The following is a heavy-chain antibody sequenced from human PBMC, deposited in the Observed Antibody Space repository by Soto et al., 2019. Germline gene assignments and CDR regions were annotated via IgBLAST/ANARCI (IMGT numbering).Heavy chain of an antibody. D-gene: IGHD3-3*01. J-gene: IGHJ5*02. CDR3: ANDPTSWRAIPFFGT. Sequence: EVQLVESGGGLVQPGTSLRLSCAASGFTFDDFDMHWVRQAPGKGLEGGSSINWNSDTRGYADSVKGRFTISRDNAKNSLYLQMSTLRAEDTALYYCANDPTSWRAIPFFGTWGQGTLVTVSS. CDR1: GFTFDDFD. CDR2: INWNSDTR. V-gene: IGHV3-9*01.